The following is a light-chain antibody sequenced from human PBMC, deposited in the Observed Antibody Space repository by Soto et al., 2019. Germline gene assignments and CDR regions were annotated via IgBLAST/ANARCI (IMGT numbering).Light chain of an antibody. CDR1: SSDIGSYNR. CDR2: EVI. J-gene: IGLJ1*01. V-gene: IGLV2-18*01. Sequence: QSALTQPPSVSGSPGQSVTISCTGTSSDIGSYNRVSWYQLPPGTAPKLMIYEVINRPSGVPDRFSGSKSGNTASLTISGLRAEDEADYYCSLYTSSGTHVFGTGTKVTVL. CDR3: SLYTSSGTHV.